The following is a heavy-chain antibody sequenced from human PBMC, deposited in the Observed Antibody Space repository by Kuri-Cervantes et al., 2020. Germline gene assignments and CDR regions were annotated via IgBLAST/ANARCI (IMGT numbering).Heavy chain of an antibody. CDR2: IKPDGSEK. CDR3: AKPEGVVGYYGLVDFQH. Sequence: GGSLRLSCGASGLTFSRYWMSWVRQAPGKGLEWVANIKPDGSEKYYVDSVKGRFSISRDNTKNSLYLEMNSLRAEDTAVYYCAKPEGVVGYYGLVDFQHWGQGTPVTVSS. CDR1: GLTFSRYW. D-gene: IGHD1-14*01. J-gene: IGHJ1*01. V-gene: IGHV3-7*01.